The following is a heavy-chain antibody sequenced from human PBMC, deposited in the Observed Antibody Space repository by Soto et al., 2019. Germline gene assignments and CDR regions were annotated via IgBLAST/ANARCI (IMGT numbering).Heavy chain of an antibody. CDR3: ARPYSGSRRYFDY. Sequence: SDTLSLTCTVTSTSISSSSYYWGWIRQPPGKGLEWIGSIYYSGSTYYNPSLKSRVTISVDTSKNQFSLKLSSVTAADTAVYYCARPYSGSRRYFDYWGQGTLVTVS. J-gene: IGHJ4*02. D-gene: IGHD1-26*01. CDR2: IYYSGST. V-gene: IGHV4-39*01. CDR1: STSISSSSYY.